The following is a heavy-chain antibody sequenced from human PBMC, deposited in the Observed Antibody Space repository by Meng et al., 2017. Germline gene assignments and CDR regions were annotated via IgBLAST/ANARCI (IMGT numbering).Heavy chain of an antibody. Sequence: HVQLQESGPRLVRPSQALSLPCTVSGASISSAVFWIWIRQPPGKDLEWIGYISYSGATHYNPSLKSRLTISVDTAKNQFSLSLSSVTAADTAVYYCARVVGDCASCYKGWFDPWGQGTLVTVSS. CDR1: GASISSAVF. J-gene: IGHJ5*02. CDR2: ISYSGAT. V-gene: IGHV4-30-4*01. CDR3: ARVVGDCASCYKGWFDP. D-gene: IGHD2-2*02.